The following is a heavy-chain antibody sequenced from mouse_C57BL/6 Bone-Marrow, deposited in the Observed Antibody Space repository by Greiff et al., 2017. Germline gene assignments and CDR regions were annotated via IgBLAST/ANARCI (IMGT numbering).Heavy chain of an antibody. CDR2: IYPGSGST. CDR3: ARPYYSNYWYFDV. V-gene: IGHV1-55*01. D-gene: IGHD2-5*01. Sequence: VQLQQPGAELVKPGASVKMSCKASGYTFTSYWMPWVKQRPGRGLEWIGDIYPGSGSTNYNEKFKSKATLTVDTTSSTAYMQLSSLTSEDSAVYYCARPYYSNYWYFDVWGTGTTVTVSA. J-gene: IGHJ1*03. CDR1: GYTFTSYW.